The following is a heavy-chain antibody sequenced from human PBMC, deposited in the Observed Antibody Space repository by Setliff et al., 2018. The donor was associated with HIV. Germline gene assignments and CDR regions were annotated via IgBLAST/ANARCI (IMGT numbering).Heavy chain of an antibody. V-gene: IGHV3-74*01. CDR3: ARDNGGAGPTTFDC. D-gene: IGHD7-27*01. J-gene: IGHJ4*02. CDR2: INSDGSSA. CDR1: GFTFSTSW. Sequence: SCAASGFTFSTSWMHWVRQAPGKGLVWVSRINSDGSSAIYADSVKGRFTFSRDNSKNTLYLQMDSLTAEDTAVYYCARDNGGAGPTTFDCWGQGTLVTVSS.